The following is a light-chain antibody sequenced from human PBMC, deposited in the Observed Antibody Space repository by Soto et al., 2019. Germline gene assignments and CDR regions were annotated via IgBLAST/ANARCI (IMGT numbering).Light chain of an antibody. CDR3: CSYAGGSTYV. CDR1: SSGVGNYNL. Sequence: QSALTQPASVSGSPGQSITISCTGSSSGVGNYNLVSWYQQHPGKAPKLMIYEGSKWPSGVSNRFSGSKSGNTASLTISGLQAEDEADYYCCSYAGGSTYVFGGGTQLTVL. V-gene: IGLV2-23*01. J-gene: IGLJ7*01. CDR2: EGS.